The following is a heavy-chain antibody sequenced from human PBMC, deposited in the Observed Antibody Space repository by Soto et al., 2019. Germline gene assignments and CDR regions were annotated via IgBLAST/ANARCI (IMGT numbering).Heavy chain of an antibody. V-gene: IGHV4-31*03. CDR2: IYYSGST. CDR1: VGSISIGGYY. Sequence: PSETLSLTCTFSVGSISIGGYYWSWIRQHPGKGLEWIGYIYYSGSTYYNPSLKSRVTISVDTSKNQFSLKLSSVTAADTAVYYCARVGRGYYVSWGQGTLVTVSS. D-gene: IGHD3-22*01. J-gene: IGHJ4*02. CDR3: ARVGRGYYVS.